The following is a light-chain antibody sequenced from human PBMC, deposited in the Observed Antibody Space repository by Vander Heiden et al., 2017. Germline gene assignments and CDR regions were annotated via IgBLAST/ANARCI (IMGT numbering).Light chain of an antibody. CDR2: WAS. CDR3: QQYYSTPYT. J-gene: IGKJ2*01. Sequence: DIVMPHSPDTLAGSLGERATINCKSSQSVLYSSNNKNYLAWYQQKPGQPPKLLIYWASTRESGVPDRFSGSGSGTDFTLTISSLQAEDVAVYYCQQYYSTPYTFGQGTKLEIK. V-gene: IGKV4-1*01. CDR1: QSVLYSSNNKNY.